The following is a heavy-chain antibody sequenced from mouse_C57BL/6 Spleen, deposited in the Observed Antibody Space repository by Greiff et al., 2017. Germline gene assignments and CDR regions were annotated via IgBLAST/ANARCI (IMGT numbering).Heavy chain of an antibody. D-gene: IGHD1-1*01. CDR2: ISSGGSYT. V-gene: IGHV5-6*01. J-gene: IGHJ2*01. Sequence: EVKLVASGGDLVKPGGSLQLSCAASGFTFSSYGMSWVRQTPDKRLEWVATISSGGSYTYYPDSVKGRFTISRDNAKNTLYLQMSRLKSEDTAMYYWARHSNYFDYWGQGTTLTVSS. CDR1: GFTFSSYG. CDR3: ARHSNYFDY.